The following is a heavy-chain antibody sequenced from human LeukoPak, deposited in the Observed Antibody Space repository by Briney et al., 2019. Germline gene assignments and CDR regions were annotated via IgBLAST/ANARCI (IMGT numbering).Heavy chain of an antibody. V-gene: IGHV4-61*02. CDR1: GASISSGGYY. D-gene: IGHD3-3*01. Sequence: PSQTLSLTCTVSGASISSGGYYWSWIRQPAGKGLEWIGRIYTSGSTNYNPSLKSRVTISVDTSKNQFSLKLSSVTAADTAVYYCARDTTGLRFLEWLLDPWGQGTLVTVSS. CDR3: ARDTTGLRFLEWLLDP. CDR2: IYTSGST. J-gene: IGHJ5*02.